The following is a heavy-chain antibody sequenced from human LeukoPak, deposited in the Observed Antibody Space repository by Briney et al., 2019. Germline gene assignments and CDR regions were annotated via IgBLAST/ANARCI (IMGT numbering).Heavy chain of an antibody. CDR1: GGSISSGDFH. Sequence: MPSETLSLTCTLSGGSISSGDFHWSWIRQPPGKGLEWIGSIYDSGSIYYNPSLKSRVTISEDTSKNQFSLKLSSVTAADTAVYYCARRYCSTISCLPYDYWGQGTLVAVSS. CDR2: IYDSGSI. CDR3: ARRYCSTISCLPYDY. D-gene: IGHD2-2*01. V-gene: IGHV4-30-4*01. J-gene: IGHJ4*02.